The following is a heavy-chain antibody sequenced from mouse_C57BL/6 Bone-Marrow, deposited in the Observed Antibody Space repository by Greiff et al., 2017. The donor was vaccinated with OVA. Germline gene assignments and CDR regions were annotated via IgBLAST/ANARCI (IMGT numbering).Heavy chain of an antibody. CDR2: IWRGGST. J-gene: IGHJ3*01. Sequence: VQLQQSGPGLVQPSQSLSITCTASGFSLTSYGVHWVRQSPGKGLEWLGVIWRGGSTAYYAAFISSLSISKDNSKSQVFFKMNSLQAEDTAIYYCARTSTGAFAYWGQGTLVTVSA. CDR1: GFSLTSYG. CDR3: ARTSTGAFAY. V-gene: IGHV2-2*01. D-gene: IGHD4-1*02.